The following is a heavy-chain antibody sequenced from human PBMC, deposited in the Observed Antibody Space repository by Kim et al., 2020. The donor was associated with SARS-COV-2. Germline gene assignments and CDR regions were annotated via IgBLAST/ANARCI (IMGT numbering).Heavy chain of an antibody. J-gene: IGHJ4*02. V-gene: IGHV3-30*18. D-gene: IGHD5-12*01. CDR3: AKENVYSGYDWAPFDY. Sequence: GGSLRLSCAASGFTFSSYGMHWVRQAPGKGLEWVAVISYDGSNKYYADSVKGRFTISRDNSKNTLYLQMNSLRAEDTAVYYCAKENVYSGYDWAPFDYWCQGTLVTVSS. CDR2: ISYDGSNK. CDR1: GFTFSSYG.